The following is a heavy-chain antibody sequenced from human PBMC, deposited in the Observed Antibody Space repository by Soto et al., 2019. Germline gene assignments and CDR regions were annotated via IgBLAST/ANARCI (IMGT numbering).Heavy chain of an antibody. CDR3: ARPNYYGSGSYEAFGY. J-gene: IGHJ4*02. Sequence: QLQLQESGPGLVKPSETLSLTCTVSGGSISSSSYYWGWIRQPPGKGLEWIGSIYYSGSTYYNPSLKSRVTISVDTSKNQFSLKLSSVTAADTAVYYCARPNYYGSGSYEAFGYWGQGTLVTVSS. CDR2: IYYSGST. D-gene: IGHD3-10*01. CDR1: GGSISSSSYY. V-gene: IGHV4-39*01.